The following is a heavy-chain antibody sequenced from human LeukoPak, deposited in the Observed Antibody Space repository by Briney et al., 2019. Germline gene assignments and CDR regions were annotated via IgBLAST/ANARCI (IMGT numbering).Heavy chain of an antibody. CDR3: ARFPYYYGPYYFDY. V-gene: IGHV4-34*01. J-gene: IGHJ4*02. CDR2: INHSGST. Sequence: PSETLSLTCAVYGGSFSGYYWSWIRQPPGKGLEWIGEINHSGSTNYNPSLKSRVTIPVDTSKNQFSLKLSSVTAADTAVYYCARFPYYYGPYYFDYWGQGTLVTVSS. CDR1: GGSFSGYY. D-gene: IGHD3-10*01.